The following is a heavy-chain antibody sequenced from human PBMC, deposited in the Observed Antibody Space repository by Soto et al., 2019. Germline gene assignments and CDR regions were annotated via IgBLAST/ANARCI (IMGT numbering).Heavy chain of an antibody. CDR2: INSDGSST. D-gene: IGHD3-22*01. CDR3: ATTLPLYYYDSSGCYY. CDR1: GFTFSCYW. J-gene: IGHJ4*02. V-gene: IGHV3-74*01. Sequence: GGSLRLSCAASGFTFSCYWMHWVRQAPGKGLVWVSRINSDGSSTSYADSVKGRFTISRDNAKNTLYLQMNSLRAEDTAVYYCATTLPLYYYDSSGCYYWGQGTLVTVSS.